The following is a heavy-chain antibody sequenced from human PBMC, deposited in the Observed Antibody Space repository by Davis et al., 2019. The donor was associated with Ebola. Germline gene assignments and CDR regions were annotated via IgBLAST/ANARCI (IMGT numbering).Heavy chain of an antibody. Sequence: GESLKIPCAASGFTFSSYWMGWVRQAPGKGLEWVANINQDGSEPKYVDSVKRRFTISRDNAKNSLFLQMNNLRAEDTATYYCVRFFFDLWGQGALVTVSS. CDR1: GFTFSSYW. CDR3: VRFFFDL. CDR2: INQDGSEP. V-gene: IGHV3-7*03. J-gene: IGHJ4*02.